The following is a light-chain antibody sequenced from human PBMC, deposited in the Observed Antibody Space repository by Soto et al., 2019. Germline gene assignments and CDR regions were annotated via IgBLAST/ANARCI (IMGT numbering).Light chain of an antibody. J-gene: IGKJ4*01. V-gene: IGKV1-6*01. Sequence: AIQMTQSPSSLFESIGDRVTITCRASQGVSNDVGWYQQKPGKAPRLLIYAASTLQSGVPSRFSGSQSATDFTLTISSLQPEDFATYYCLQDFAYPLTFGGGTKVEIK. CDR2: AAS. CDR3: LQDFAYPLT. CDR1: QGVSND.